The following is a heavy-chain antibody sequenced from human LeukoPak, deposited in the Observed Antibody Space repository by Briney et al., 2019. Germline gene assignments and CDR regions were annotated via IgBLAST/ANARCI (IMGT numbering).Heavy chain of an antibody. Sequence: ASVKVSCKASGYTFISYGISWVRQAPGQGLEWMGWISTYNGNTNYAQKLQGRVTMTTDTPTSTAYMELRSLRSDDTAVYYCARTTTDGAGRPLFDYWGQGTLVTVSS. J-gene: IGHJ4*02. CDR1: GYTFISYG. CDR2: ISTYNGNT. CDR3: ARTTTDGAGRPLFDY. V-gene: IGHV1-18*01. D-gene: IGHD4-17*01.